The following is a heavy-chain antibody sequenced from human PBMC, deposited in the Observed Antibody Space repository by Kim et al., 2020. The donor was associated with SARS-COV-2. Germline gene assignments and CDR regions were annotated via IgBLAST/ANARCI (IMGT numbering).Heavy chain of an antibody. CDR3: VKGAYTFDY. D-gene: IGHD3-16*01. V-gene: IGHV3-23*01. Sequence: GSLRLSCATSGFTFDSQAMSWVRQAPGEGLEWVSSITSTGTYYADSVKGRFTVSRDNSKNTVDVQMNSLRAEDTAVYYHVKGAYTFDYWGQGTLVTVSS. J-gene: IGHJ4*02. CDR2: ITSTGT. CDR1: GFTFDSQA.